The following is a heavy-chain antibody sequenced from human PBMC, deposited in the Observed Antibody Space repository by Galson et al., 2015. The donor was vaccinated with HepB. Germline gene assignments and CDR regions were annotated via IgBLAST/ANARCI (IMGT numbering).Heavy chain of an antibody. V-gene: IGHV1-24*01. Sequence: SVKVSCKVSGYTLSGFSIHWVRQAPGKGLEWMGGFNPEHGEAIYTQKFQGRVTMTEDASTDTAFMELSSLRSEDTAVYYCATDRITFPGRSPAGFDYWGQGTLVTVSS. J-gene: IGHJ4*02. CDR2: FNPEHGEA. CDR1: GYTLSGFS. D-gene: IGHD1-14*01. CDR3: ATDRITFPGRSPAGFDY.